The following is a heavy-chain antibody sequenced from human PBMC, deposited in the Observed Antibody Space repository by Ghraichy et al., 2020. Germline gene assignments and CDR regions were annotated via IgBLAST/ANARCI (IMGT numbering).Heavy chain of an antibody. CDR2: IYYSVST. V-gene: IGHV4-59*01. CDR1: GGSISSYY. D-gene: IGHD3-10*01. Sequence: SETLSLTCTVSGGSISSYYWSWIRQPPGKGLEWIGYIYYSVSTNSNPSLKSRVTISVDTSKNQFSLKLSSVTAADTAVYYCARALWFGDGLWWFDPWGQGTLVNVSS. CDR3: ARALWFGDGLWWFDP. J-gene: IGHJ5*02.